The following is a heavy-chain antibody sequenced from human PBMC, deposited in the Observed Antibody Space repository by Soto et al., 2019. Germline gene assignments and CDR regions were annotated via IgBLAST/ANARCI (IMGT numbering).Heavy chain of an antibody. J-gene: IGHJ6*02. CDR2: INHSGST. CDR1: GGSFSGYY. CDR3: ARGLHQWILHYYYGMDV. D-gene: IGHD5-18*01. V-gene: IGHV4-34*01. Sequence: QVQLQQWGAGLLKPSETLSLTCAVYGGSFSGYYWSWIRQPPGKGLEWIGEINHSGSTNYNPSLKSRVTKSVDTSKNQFSLKLSSVTAADTAVYYCARGLHQWILHYYYGMDVWGQGTTVTVSS.